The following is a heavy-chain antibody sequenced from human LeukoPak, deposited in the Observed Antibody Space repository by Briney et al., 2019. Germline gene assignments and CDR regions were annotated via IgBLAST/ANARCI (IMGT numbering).Heavy chain of an antibody. CDR1: GGTFSSYA. CDR3: ARDDDSSGWYSFNY. V-gene: IGHV1-69*04. Sequence: ASVKVSCKASGGTFSSYAISWVRQAPGQGLEWMGRIIPILGIANYAQKFQGRVTITADKSTSTAYMELSSLRSEDTAVYYCARDDDSSGWYSFNYWGQGTLVTVSS. J-gene: IGHJ4*02. D-gene: IGHD6-19*01. CDR2: IIPILGIA.